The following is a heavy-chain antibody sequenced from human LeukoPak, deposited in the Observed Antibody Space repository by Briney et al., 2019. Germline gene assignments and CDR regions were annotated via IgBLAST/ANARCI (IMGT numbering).Heavy chain of an antibody. J-gene: IGHJ5*02. CDR3: ARCPPRVWFGEVWFDP. CDR2: INPNSGGT. Sequence: ASVKVSCKASGYTFTGYYMHWVRQAPGQGLEWIGWINPNSGGTNYAQKFQGRVTMTRDTSISTAYMELSRLRSDDTAVYYCARCPPRVWFGEVWFDPWGQGTLVTVSS. D-gene: IGHD3-10*01. CDR1: GYTFTGYY. V-gene: IGHV1-2*02.